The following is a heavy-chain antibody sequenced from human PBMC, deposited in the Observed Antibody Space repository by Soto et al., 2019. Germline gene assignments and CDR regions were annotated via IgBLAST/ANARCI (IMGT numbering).Heavy chain of an antibody. CDR2: IIPIFGTA. J-gene: IGHJ4*02. D-gene: IGHD4-17*01. V-gene: IGHV1-69*13. CDR1: GGTFSSYA. Sequence: GASVKVSCKASGGTFSSYAISWVRQAPGQGLEWMGGIIPIFGTANYAQKFQGRVTITADESTSTAYMELSSLRSEDTAVYYFASPEPPPGVIQLGYYGDYVYWGQGTLVTVSS. CDR3: ASPEPPPGVIQLGYYGDYVY.